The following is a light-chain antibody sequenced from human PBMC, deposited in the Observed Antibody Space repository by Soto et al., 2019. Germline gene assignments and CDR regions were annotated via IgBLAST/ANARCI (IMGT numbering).Light chain of an antibody. Sequence: EIVLTQSPATLSLSPGERATLSCRASQSVSSYLAWYQQKPGQAPRLLIYDASNRATGIPARFSGSGSGTDFTLTISSLDFFDFAVYSCQQRIYWPTFGQGT. J-gene: IGKJ1*01. CDR2: DAS. CDR1: QSVSSY. CDR3: QQRIYWPT. V-gene: IGKV3-11*01.